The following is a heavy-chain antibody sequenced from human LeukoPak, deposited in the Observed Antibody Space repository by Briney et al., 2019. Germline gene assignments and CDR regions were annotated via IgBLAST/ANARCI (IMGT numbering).Heavy chain of an antibody. Sequence: GTLRLSCAASGFTFSNYGISWVRQAPGKGLESVSAISCSGGSTYYADSVKGRFTITRDNSKNTVYLQMHSLRAEDTAVYYCAKSPARIAARHFDYWGQGTLVTVSS. CDR1: GFTFSNYG. CDR3: AKSPARIAARHFDY. D-gene: IGHD6-6*01. V-gene: IGHV3-23*01. J-gene: IGHJ4*02. CDR2: ISCSGGST.